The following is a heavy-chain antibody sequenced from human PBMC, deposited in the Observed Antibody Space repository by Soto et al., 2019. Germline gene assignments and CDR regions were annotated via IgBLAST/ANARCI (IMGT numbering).Heavy chain of an antibody. CDR3: AKWIYYYVSSGYYSYYYGMDV. J-gene: IGHJ6*02. CDR2: ISGSGGST. CDR1: GFTFSSYA. V-gene: IGHV3-23*01. D-gene: IGHD3-22*01. Sequence: GGSLRLSCAASGFTFSSYAMSWVRQAPGKGLEWVSAISGSGGSTYYADSVKGRFTISRDNSKNTLYLQMNSLRAEDTAVYYCAKWIYYYVSSGYYSYYYGMDVWGQRTTVIVS.